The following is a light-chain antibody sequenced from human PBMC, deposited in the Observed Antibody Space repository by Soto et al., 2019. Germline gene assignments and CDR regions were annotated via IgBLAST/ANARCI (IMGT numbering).Light chain of an antibody. Sequence: QSALTQPASVSGSPGQSITISCTGTSSDVGAYNYVSWYQQHPGKAPKLMIFEVSDRPSGVSNRVSGSKSGNTASLTSSGLQAEDEADYSCSSYTSSNTLVFGGGTKLTVL. V-gene: IGLV2-14*01. CDR2: EVS. CDR3: SSYTSSNTLV. J-gene: IGLJ2*01. CDR1: SSDVGAYNY.